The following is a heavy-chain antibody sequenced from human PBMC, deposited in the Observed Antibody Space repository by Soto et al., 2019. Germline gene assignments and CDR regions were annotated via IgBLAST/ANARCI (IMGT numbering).Heavy chain of an antibody. CDR2: ISGDESKK. CDR3: ANDDLDVKGGSHVVGDGTVGDN. V-gene: IGHV3-30*18. J-gene: IGHJ4*02. CDR1: GFTFSLYD. Sequence: QVQLVESGGGVVQPGRSLRLSCAASGFTFSLYDLHWVRQAPGKGLEWVSVISGDESKKYYADSVQGRFSISRDNSRNTLYLQRNSLTPEDTAIYYCANDDLDVKGGSHVVGDGTVGDNWGQGTLVTVSS. D-gene: IGHD2-2*01.